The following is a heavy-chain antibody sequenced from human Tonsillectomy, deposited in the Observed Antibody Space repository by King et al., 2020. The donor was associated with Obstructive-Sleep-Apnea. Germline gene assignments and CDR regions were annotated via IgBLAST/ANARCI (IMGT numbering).Heavy chain of an antibody. V-gene: IGHV4-59*01. J-gene: IGHJ6*02. CDR1: GGSISSYY. CDR2: IYYSGST. D-gene: IGHD6-6*01. Sequence: PLQESGPGLVKPSETLSLTCTVSGGSISSYYWSWIRQPPGKGLEWIGYIYYSGSTDYNPSLKSRVTISVDTSKNQISLKLTSVSAADTAVYYCARGQGSSYYYYYYGMDVWGQGTTVTVSS. CDR3: ARGQGSSYYYYYYGMDV.